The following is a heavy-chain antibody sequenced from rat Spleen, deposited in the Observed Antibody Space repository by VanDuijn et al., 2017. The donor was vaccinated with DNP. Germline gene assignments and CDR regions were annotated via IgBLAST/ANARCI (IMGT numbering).Heavy chain of an antibody. D-gene: IGHD1-1*01. CDR1: GFTFSNYY. Sequence: EVQLVESGGDLVQPGRSLKLSCEVSGFTFSNYYMAWVRQAPTKGLEWVASISYDGRSTYYRDSVKGRFTISRDNAKNTQYLQMDSLRSEDTATYYCAREGYYSGDRAMDAWGQGTSVTVSS. CDR2: ISYDGRST. CDR3: AREGYYSGDRAMDA. J-gene: IGHJ4*01. V-gene: IGHV5-7*01.